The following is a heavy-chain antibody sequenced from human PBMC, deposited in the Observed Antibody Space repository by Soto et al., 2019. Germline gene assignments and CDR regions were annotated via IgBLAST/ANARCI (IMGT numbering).Heavy chain of an antibody. CDR1: GFIFSTNG. D-gene: IGHD1-26*01. Sequence: PGGSLRLSCAASGFIFSTNGMSWVRQAPGKGLEWVSSITSTGSTYYADSVKGRFTISRDNSKKTLYLQMNSLRAEDTAVYYCAKDRVGATAIFDYWGQGTLVTVSS. CDR3: AKDRVGATAIFDY. CDR2: ITSTGST. V-gene: IGHV3-23*01. J-gene: IGHJ4*02.